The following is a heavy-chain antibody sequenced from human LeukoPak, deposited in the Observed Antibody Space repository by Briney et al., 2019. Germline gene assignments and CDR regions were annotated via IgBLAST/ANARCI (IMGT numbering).Heavy chain of an antibody. CDR1: GGSFSGYY. J-gene: IGHJ4*02. Sequence: SETLSLTCAVYGGSFSGYYWSWIRQPPGKGLGWIGEINHSGSTNYNPSLKSRVTISVDTSKNQFSLKLSSVTAADTAVYYCARASLAKGDYWGQGTLVTVSS. V-gene: IGHV4-34*01. CDR2: INHSGST. CDR3: ARASLAKGDY.